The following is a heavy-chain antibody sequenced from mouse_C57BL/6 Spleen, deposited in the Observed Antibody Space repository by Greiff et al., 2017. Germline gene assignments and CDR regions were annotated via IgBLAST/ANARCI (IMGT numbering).Heavy chain of an antibody. CDR1: GYTFTSYW. V-gene: IGHV1-64*01. J-gene: IGHJ4*01. D-gene: IGHD2-3*01. CDR2: IHPNSGST. Sequence: QVQLKQPGAELVKPGASVKLSCKASGYTFTSYWMHWVKQRPGQGLEWIGMIHPNSGSTNYNEKFKSKATLTVDKSSSTAYMQLSSLTSEDSAVYYCARPRWLLLAMDYWGQGTSVTVSS. CDR3: ARPRWLLLAMDY.